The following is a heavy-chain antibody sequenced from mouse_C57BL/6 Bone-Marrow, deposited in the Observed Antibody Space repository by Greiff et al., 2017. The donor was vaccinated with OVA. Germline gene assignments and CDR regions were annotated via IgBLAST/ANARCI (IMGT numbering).Heavy chain of an antibody. CDR1: GYTFTDYY. V-gene: IGHV1-76*01. J-gene: IGHJ2*01. CDR2: IYPGSGNI. CDR3: ARSERLRDYFDY. D-gene: IGHD2-2*01. Sequence: QLVESGAELVRPGASVKLSCKASGYTFTDYYISWVKQRPGQGLEWIARIYPGSGNIYYNEKFKGKATLTAEKSSSTDYMQLSSLTSDDSAVYFCARSERLRDYFDYWGQGTTLTVSS.